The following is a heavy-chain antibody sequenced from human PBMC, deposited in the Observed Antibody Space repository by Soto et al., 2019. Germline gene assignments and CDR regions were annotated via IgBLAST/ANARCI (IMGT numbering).Heavy chain of an antibody. D-gene: IGHD4-17*01. Sequence: QVQLVQSGAEVKKPGASVKVSCKASGYSFTRYAIHWVRQAPGQRLEWMGWINAGSGGTKFSQKFQGRVTITRDTSASTADMELSSLTSEDTAIYYCARETGSTPNFDYCGQGTLVTVSS. J-gene: IGHJ4*02. CDR1: GYSFTRYA. CDR3: ARETGSTPNFDY. V-gene: IGHV1-3*01. CDR2: INAGSGGT.